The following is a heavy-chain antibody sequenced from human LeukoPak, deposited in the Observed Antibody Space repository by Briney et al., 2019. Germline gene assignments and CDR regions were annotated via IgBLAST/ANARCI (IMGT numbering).Heavy chain of an antibody. Sequence: SETLSLTCTVSGGSISSSSYYWGWIRQPPGKGLEWIGSIYYSGSTYYNPSLKSRVTISVDTSKNQFSLELSPVTAADTAVYYCARHGGDIGYCSSTSCSFDYWGQGTLVTVSS. V-gene: IGHV4-39*01. CDR1: GGSISSSSYY. CDR3: ARHGGDIGYCSSTSCSFDY. D-gene: IGHD2-2*01. J-gene: IGHJ4*02. CDR2: IYYSGST.